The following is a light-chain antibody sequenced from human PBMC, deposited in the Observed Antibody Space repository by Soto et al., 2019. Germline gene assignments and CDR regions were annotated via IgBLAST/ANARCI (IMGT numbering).Light chain of an antibody. CDR3: QHYGSPIT. Sequence: EIVLTQSPGTLSLSPGERATLSCRASQSVSSSYLAWYQQKPGQAHRLHIYGASSRATGITDRFSGSGSGIDFTLTIIRLEPEDFAVYYCQHYGSPITFGQGTRLEIK. CDR1: QSVSSSY. CDR2: GAS. V-gene: IGKV3-20*01. J-gene: IGKJ5*01.